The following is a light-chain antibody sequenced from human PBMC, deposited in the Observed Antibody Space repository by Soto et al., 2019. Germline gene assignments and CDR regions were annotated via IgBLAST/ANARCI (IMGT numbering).Light chain of an antibody. CDR1: QSIGSN. J-gene: IGKJ2*01. CDR2: GAS. CDR3: QQYNDWPQYT. V-gene: IGKV3-15*01. Sequence: EVLMTQSQGTLSVSPGERVTVSCRASQSIGSNLAWYQQKPGQAPRLLIYGASTRVIGVPDRFSGGRSGTEFTLTISSLQSEDIAVYFCQQYNDWPQYTFGQGTKLEIK.